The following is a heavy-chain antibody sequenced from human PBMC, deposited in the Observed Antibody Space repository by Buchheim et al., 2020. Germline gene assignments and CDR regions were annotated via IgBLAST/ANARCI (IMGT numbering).Heavy chain of an antibody. J-gene: IGHJ6*02. CDR2: ISHSGST. CDR3: AMITKRTAMDV. CDR1: GGSISSSNW. Sequence: QVQLQESGPGLVKPSGTLSLTCAVSGGSISSSNWCIWVRQPPGKGLEWIGEISHSGSTNYNPSLKSRVTISRDKSKDQFSPKLSSVTAADTAVYYCAMITKRTAMDVWGQGTT. D-gene: IGHD3-16*01. V-gene: IGHV4-4*02.